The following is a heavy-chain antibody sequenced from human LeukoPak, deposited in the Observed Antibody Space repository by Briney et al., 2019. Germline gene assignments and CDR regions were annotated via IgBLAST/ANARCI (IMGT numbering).Heavy chain of an antibody. CDR3: ARGGSEYYYYYMDV. CDR1: GGSISSGSYY. J-gene: IGHJ6*03. Sequence: SETLSLTCTVSGGSISSGSYYWSWIRQPAGKGLEWIGRIYTSGSTNYNPPLKSRVTISVDTSKNQFSLKLSSVTAADTAVYYCARGGSEYYYYYMDVWGKGTTVTISS. CDR2: IYTSGST. V-gene: IGHV4-61*02. D-gene: IGHD3-10*01.